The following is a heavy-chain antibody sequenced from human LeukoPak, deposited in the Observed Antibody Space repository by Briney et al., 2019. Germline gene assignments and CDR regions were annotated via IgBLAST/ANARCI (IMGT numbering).Heavy chain of an antibody. D-gene: IGHD4/OR15-4a*01. J-gene: IGHJ3*02. Sequence: GGSLRLSCAASGFSFSSYGMHWVRQAPGKGLEWVAVIWYDGSNKYYADSVKGRFTISRDNSKNTLYLQMHSLRAEDTAVYYCATDYNDAFDIWGQGTMVTVSS. CDR2: IWYDGSNK. CDR1: GFSFSSYG. CDR3: ATDYNDAFDI. V-gene: IGHV3-33*01.